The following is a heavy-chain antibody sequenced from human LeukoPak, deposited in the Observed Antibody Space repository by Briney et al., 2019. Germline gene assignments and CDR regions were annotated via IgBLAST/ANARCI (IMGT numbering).Heavy chain of an antibody. CDR1: GFTFSSYS. CDR2: ISSSSSYI. J-gene: IGHJ4*02. V-gene: IGHV3-21*01. CDR3: ARGIWIAVAGCYFDY. D-gene: IGHD6-13*01. Sequence: GGSLRLSCAASGFTFSSYSMNWVRQAPGKGLEWVSSISSSSSYIYYADSVKGRFTISRDNAKNSLYLQMNSLRAEDTAVYYCARGIWIAVAGCYFDYWGQGTLVTVSS.